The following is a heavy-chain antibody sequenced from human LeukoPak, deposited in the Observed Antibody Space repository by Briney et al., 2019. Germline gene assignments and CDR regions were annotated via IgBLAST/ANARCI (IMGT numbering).Heavy chain of an antibody. J-gene: IGHJ4*02. D-gene: IGHD1-26*01. CDR2: INHSGST. V-gene: IGHV4-34*01. CDR1: GGSFSGYY. Sequence: SETLSLTCAVYGGSFSGYYWSWIRQPPGKGLEWIGEINHSGSTNYNPSLKSRVTISVDTSKNQFSLKLSSVTAADTAVYYCAVTDSGSYSGPTQYYFDYWGQGTLVTVSS. CDR3: AVTDSGSYSGPTQYYFDY.